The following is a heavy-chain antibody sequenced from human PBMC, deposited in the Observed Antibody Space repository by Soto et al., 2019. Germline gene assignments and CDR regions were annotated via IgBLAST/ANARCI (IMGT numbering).Heavy chain of an antibody. J-gene: IGHJ4*02. CDR3: AREKGHSNPFDF. Sequence: SETLSLTCTVSGGSISSSSYYWAWIRQSPGKGLEWIGSVYQTVSTSYNPSLESRVTILVDIAKNTFSLRLNSVTAADTAVYFCAREKGHSNPFDFWGPGMLVTVSS. V-gene: IGHV4-39*07. CDR1: GGSISSSSYY. D-gene: IGHD4-4*01. CDR2: VYQTVST.